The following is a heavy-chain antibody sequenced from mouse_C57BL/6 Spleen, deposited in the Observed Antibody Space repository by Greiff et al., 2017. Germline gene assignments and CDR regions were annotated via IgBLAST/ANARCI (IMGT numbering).Heavy chain of an antibody. J-gene: IGHJ4*01. CDR3: ARDGSSYAMDY. D-gene: IGHD2-2*01. CDR1: GFTFSDYY. V-gene: IGHV5-16*01. CDR2: INYDGSST. Sequence: EVKLMESEGGLVQPGSSMKLSCTASGFTFSDYYMAWVRQVPEKGLEWVANINYDGSSTYYLDSLKSRFIISGDNAKNILYLQMSSLKSEDTATYYCARDGSSYAMDYWGQGTSVTVSS.